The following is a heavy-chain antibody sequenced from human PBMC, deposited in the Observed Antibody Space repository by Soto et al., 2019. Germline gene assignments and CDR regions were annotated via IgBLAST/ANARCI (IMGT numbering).Heavy chain of an antibody. CDR1: GFTFSSYA. V-gene: IGHV3-30-3*01. J-gene: IGHJ4*02. Sequence: PGGSLRLSCAASGFTFSSYAMHWVRQAPGKGLEWVAVISYDGSDKYYADSVKGRFTISRDNSKNTLYLQMNSLRAEDTAVYYCARDIYSVAGSFDYWGQGTLVTVSS. D-gene: IGHD6-19*01. CDR3: ARDIYSVAGSFDY. CDR2: ISYDGSDK.